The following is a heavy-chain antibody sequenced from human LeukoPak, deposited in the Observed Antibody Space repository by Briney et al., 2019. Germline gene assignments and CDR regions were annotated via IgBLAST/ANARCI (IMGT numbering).Heavy chain of an antibody. J-gene: IGHJ4*02. V-gene: IGHV3-48*01. CDR1: GFTFSSYD. CDR3: ARDPVADDTPFDY. D-gene: IGHD3-9*01. Sequence: PGGSLRLSCAASGFTFSSYDMNWVRQAPGKGLEWVSYISSSGSTIYYADSVKGRFTISRDNAKNSLYLQMHSLRAEDTAVYYCARDPVADDTPFDYWGQGTLVTVSS. CDR2: ISSSGSTI.